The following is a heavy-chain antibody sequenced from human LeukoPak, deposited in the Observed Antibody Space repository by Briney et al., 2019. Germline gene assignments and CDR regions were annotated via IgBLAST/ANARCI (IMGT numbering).Heavy chain of an antibody. CDR1: GFTFSSYG. D-gene: IGHD3-22*01. V-gene: IGHV3-30*02. Sequence: GGSLRLSCAASGFTFSSYGMHWVRQAPGKGLEWVAFIRHDGGYQQYADSVKGRFTVSRDNSKDTVYLQMNSLRTEDTAVYYCAKNRDSSDYPRDFDYWGQGSLVTVSS. CDR2: IRHDGGYQ. CDR3: AKNRDSSDYPRDFDY. J-gene: IGHJ4*02.